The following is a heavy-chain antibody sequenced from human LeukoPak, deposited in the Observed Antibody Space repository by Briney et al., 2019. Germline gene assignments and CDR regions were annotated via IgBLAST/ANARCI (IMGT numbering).Heavy chain of an antibody. CDR3: SRHPNLVRGVMTLVDY. Sequence: SETLSLTCTLSGGSITSTNYYWAWIRQPPGKGLQWLGMIYYSGSTYYNPSLKCRVRISVDTSKNQFSLQLSSVTATDTAVYFCSRHPNLVRGVMTLVDYWGQGTLVTVSS. V-gene: IGHV4-39*01. CDR2: IYYSGST. CDR1: GGSITSTNYY. D-gene: IGHD3-10*01. J-gene: IGHJ4*02.